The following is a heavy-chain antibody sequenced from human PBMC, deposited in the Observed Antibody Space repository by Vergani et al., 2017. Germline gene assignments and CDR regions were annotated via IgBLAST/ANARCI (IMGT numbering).Heavy chain of an antibody. J-gene: IGHJ4*02. CDR2: INHSGST. D-gene: IGHD4-17*01. CDR1: GGSISSYY. CDR3: ARRTYDYGDYGRYYFDY. V-gene: IGHV4-59*08. Sequence: QVQLQESGPGLVKPSETLSLTCTVSGGSISSYYWSWIRQPPGKGLEWNGEINHSGSTNYNPSLKSRVTISVDTSKNQFSLKLSSVTAADTAVYYCARRTYDYGDYGRYYFDYWGQGTLVTVSS.